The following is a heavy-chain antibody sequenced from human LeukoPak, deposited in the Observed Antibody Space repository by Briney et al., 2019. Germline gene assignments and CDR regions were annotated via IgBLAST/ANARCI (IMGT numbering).Heavy chain of an antibody. Sequence: SQTLSLTCAISGDSFSSNSATWIWIRQSPSRGLEWLGRTYYRSKWYNDYAVSVKSRTTINPDTSKNQFSLQLNSVTPEDTAVYYCARAAIDTSGYYSFDYWSQGTLVTVSS. D-gene: IGHD3-22*01. J-gene: IGHJ4*02. CDR2: TYYRSKWYN. CDR1: GDSFSSNSAT. V-gene: IGHV6-1*01. CDR3: ARAAIDTSGYYSFDY.